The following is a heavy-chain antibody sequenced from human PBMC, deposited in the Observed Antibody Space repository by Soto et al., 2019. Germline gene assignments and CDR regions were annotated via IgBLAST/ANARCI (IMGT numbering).Heavy chain of an antibody. D-gene: IGHD2-21*02. V-gene: IGHV4-30-4*01. CDR2: MFYTGTT. J-gene: IGHJ4*02. CDR3: AKGSVVVAAKFDS. CDR1: GGSISSGDYY. Sequence: PSETLSLTCSVSGGSISSGDYYWSWIRQPPGKGLEWIGYMFYTGTTYYNPSLKSRITISMDTSKNQFSLRLTSVTAEDTAVYYCAKGSVVVAAKFDSWGQGTLVTVSS.